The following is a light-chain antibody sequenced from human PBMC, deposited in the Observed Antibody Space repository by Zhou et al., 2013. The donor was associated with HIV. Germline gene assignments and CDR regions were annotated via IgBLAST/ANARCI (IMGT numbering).Light chain of an antibody. CDR1: QSVNNF. Sequence: EVVLTQSPGTLSVSPGERATLSCRASQSVNNFLVWYQQKPGQAPRLLIHDAYSRAAGIPARFSGSGFGTAFTLTISSLEPEDFAVYYCQHRGPWPWTFGQGTKVDMK. CDR2: DAY. CDR3: QHRGPWPWT. J-gene: IGKJ1*01. V-gene: IGKV3-11*01.